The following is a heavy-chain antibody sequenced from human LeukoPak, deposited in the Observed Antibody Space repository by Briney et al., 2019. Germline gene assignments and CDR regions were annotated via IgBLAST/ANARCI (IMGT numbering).Heavy chain of an antibody. J-gene: IGHJ2*01. Sequence: SETLSLTCAASGGPFSGYYWSWIRQPPGKGLEWIGEINHSGSTNYSPSLNSRVTISVDTSKTQFSLSLSSVTAADTAVYICARALVRATMVWYFDLWGRGTLVTVSS. CDR1: GGPFSGYY. CDR3: ARALVRATMVWYFDL. D-gene: IGHD5-12*01. CDR2: INHSGST. V-gene: IGHV4-34*01.